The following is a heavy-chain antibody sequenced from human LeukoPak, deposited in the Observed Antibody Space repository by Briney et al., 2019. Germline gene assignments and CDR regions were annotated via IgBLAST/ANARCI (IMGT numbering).Heavy chain of an antibody. J-gene: IGHJ6*03. V-gene: IGHV4-59*01. CDR2: IYYSGST. CDR1: GGSISSYY. D-gene: IGHD2-2*01. Sequence: SETLSLTCTVSGGSISSYYWSWIRQPPGKGLEWIGYIYYSGSTNYNPSVKSRVTISVDTSKNQFSLKLSSVTAADTAVYYCARDQYCSSTSCYYYYMDVWGKGPRSPSP. CDR3: ARDQYCSSTSCYYYYMDV.